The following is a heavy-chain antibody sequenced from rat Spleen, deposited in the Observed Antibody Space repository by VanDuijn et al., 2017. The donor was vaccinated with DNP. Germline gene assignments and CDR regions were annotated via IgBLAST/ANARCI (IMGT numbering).Heavy chain of an antibody. J-gene: IGHJ2*01. CDR3: ATYYGFNSYFFDY. Sequence: EVQLVETGGGLVQPGRSLKLSCVASGFTFSSYWMYWIRQAPGKGLEWVASINPDGSNTYYLDSVRGRFTISRDNANGTLYLQMDNLRSEDTATYFCATYYGFNSYFFDYWGQGVMITVSS. D-gene: IGHD1-9*01. V-gene: IGHV5-58*01. CDR2: INPDGSNT. CDR1: GFTFSSYW.